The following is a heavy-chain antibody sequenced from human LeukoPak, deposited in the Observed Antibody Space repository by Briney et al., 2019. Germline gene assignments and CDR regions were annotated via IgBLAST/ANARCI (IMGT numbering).Heavy chain of an antibody. D-gene: IGHD6-6*01. CDR3: ARTVSSSWGFFDS. CDR1: GFRFRTYG. Sequence: GSLRLSCAASGFRFRTYGMHWVRQAPGKGLAWMAFVRDDGSTKYYGDPVKGRFTISRDNSKSTLYLQMNSLRAEDTAVYFCARTVSSSWGFFDSWGQGTLVTVSS. V-gene: IGHV3-30*02. J-gene: IGHJ4*02. CDR2: VRDDGSTK.